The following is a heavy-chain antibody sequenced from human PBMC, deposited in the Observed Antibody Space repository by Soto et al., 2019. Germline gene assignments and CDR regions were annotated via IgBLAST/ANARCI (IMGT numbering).Heavy chain of an antibody. CDR2: IIPIFGTA. Sequence: SVKISSKASGGTFSSYAISWVRQAPGQGLEWMGGIIPIFGTANYAQKFQDRVTITADESTSTAYMELSSRRSEDSAVYYCASVVGTAAGLWGYYGLDVWGQGTTVTVSS. CDR1: GGTFSSYA. V-gene: IGHV1-69*13. J-gene: IGHJ6*02. D-gene: IGHD6-13*01. CDR3: ASVVGTAAGLWGYYGLDV.